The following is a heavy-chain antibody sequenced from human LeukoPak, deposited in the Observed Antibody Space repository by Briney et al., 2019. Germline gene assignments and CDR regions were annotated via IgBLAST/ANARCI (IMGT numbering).Heavy chain of an antibody. Sequence: SETLSLTCAVYGGSFSGYYWSWIRQPPGKGLEWIWEINHSGSTNYNPSLKSRVTISVDTSKNQFSLRLSSVTAADTAVYYCASPVIAAAFPYYYYGMDVWGQGTTVTVSS. CDR2: INHSGST. V-gene: IGHV4-34*01. CDR3: ASPVIAAAFPYYYYGMDV. CDR1: GGSFSGYY. J-gene: IGHJ6*02. D-gene: IGHD6-13*01.